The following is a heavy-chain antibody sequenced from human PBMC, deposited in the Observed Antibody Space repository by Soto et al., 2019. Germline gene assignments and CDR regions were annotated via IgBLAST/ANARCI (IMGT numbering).Heavy chain of an antibody. CDR2: IVVGSGNT. CDR3: AAGWLRGLEWLPQPYYGMDV. J-gene: IGHJ6*02. V-gene: IGHV1-58*01. CDR1: GFTFTSSA. D-gene: IGHD3-3*01. Sequence: SVKVSCKASGFTFTSSAVQWVRQARGQRLEWIGWIVVGSGNTNYAQKFQERVTITRDMSTSTAYMELSSLRSEDTAVYYCAAGWLRGLEWLPQPYYGMDVWGQGTTVTVSS.